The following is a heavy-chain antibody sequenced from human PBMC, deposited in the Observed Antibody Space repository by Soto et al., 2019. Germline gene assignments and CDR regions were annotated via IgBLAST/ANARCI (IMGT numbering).Heavy chain of an antibody. CDR3: AKGYGYNYFPFDY. CDR2: ISGSGGST. J-gene: IGHJ4*02. D-gene: IGHD5-12*01. Sequence: EVQLLESGGGLVQPGGSLRLSCAASGFTFSSYAMSWVRQAPGKGLEWVSAISGSGGSTYYADSVKGRFTISRDNSKNPLYLQMNSLRAEDTAVYYCAKGYGYNYFPFDYWGQGTLVTVSS. CDR1: GFTFSSYA. V-gene: IGHV3-23*01.